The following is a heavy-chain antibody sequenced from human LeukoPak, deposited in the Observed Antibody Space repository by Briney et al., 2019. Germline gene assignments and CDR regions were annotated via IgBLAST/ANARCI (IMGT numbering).Heavy chain of an antibody. CDR1: GYTFTSYD. V-gene: IGHV1-8*02. Sequence: ASVTVSCKASGYTFTSYDINWVRQATGQGLEWMGWMNPNSGNTGYAQKFQGRVTMARNTSISTAYMELSSLRSEDTAVYYCARGPRYYDSSGYSEYFQHWGQGTLVTVSS. CDR2: MNPNSGNT. D-gene: IGHD3-22*01. J-gene: IGHJ1*01. CDR3: ARGPRYYDSSGYSEYFQH.